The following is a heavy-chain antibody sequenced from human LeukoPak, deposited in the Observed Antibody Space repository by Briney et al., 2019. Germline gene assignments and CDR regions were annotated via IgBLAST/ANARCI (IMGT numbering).Heavy chain of an antibody. CDR2: ISTGGDNT. Sequence: GGSLRLSCAASGFTFSSYAMSWVRLTPGRGLEWVSVISTGGDNTYYTDSVKGRFTISRDNSKNTFHLQMNSLRAEDTAIYYCARDRSLNGGNSNGYFDSWGQGTLVTVSS. D-gene: IGHD4-23*01. J-gene: IGHJ4*02. CDR3: ARDRSLNGGNSNGYFDS. CDR1: GFTFSSYA. V-gene: IGHV3-23*01.